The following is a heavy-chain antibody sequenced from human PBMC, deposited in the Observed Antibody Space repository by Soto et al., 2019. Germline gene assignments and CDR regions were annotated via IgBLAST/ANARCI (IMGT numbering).Heavy chain of an antibody. D-gene: IGHD3-3*01. CDR1: GGSISSSSYY. Sequence: QLQLQESGPGLVKPSETLSLTCTVSGGSISSSSYYWGWIRQPPGKGLEWIGSIYYSGSTYYNPSLKSRVTISVDTSKNPFSLKLSSVTAADTAVYYCARISLDDFWSGYFEGWFDPWGQGTLVTVSS. J-gene: IGHJ5*02. CDR3: ARISLDDFWSGYFEGWFDP. V-gene: IGHV4-39*01. CDR2: IYYSGST.